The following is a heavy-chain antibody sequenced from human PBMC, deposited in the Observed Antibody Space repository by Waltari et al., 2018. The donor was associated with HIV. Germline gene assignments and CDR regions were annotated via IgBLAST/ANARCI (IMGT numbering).Heavy chain of an antibody. CDR2: STIYSAGKG. J-gene: IGHJ6*02. CDR3: ARLATHFYDGFGGGFEAYGMDV. Sequence: VQLVESGGTSVQTGGSLRLSCVVFEFTVGQNYWTWVRQAPGRGVGVVSVSTIYSAGKGFYADPVRGRFTLSRDNSKNMLSLQMNSLRVDDTAKYYCARLATHFYDGFGGGFEAYGMDVWGQGTTVIVSS. CDR1: EFTVGQNY. V-gene: IGHV3-53*01. D-gene: IGHD3-22*01.